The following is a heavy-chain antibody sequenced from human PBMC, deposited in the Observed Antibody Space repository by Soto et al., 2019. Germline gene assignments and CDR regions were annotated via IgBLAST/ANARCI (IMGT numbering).Heavy chain of an antibody. V-gene: IGHV3-15*07. D-gene: IGHD4-4*01. Sequence: EVQLVESGGGLVKPGGSLRLSCAASGFTFSNAWMNWVRQAPGKGLEWVGRIKSKTDGGTTDYAAPVKGRFTISRDDSKNTLYLQMNSLKTEDTAVYYCTTVIYIVDPKIGTTNDYYYYGMDVWGQGTTVTVSS. CDR2: IKSKTDGGTT. CDR1: GFTFSNAW. CDR3: TTVIYIVDPKIGTTNDYYYYGMDV. J-gene: IGHJ6*02.